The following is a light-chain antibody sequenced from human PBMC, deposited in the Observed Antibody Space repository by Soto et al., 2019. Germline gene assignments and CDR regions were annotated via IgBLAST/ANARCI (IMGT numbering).Light chain of an antibody. V-gene: IGKV3-20*01. Sequence: EIVLTQSPGTLSLSPGDGATLSCRASQSVSSGYLAWYQQKPGQAPRLLIYGASRRAGGIPDRFSGSGAGTDFTLSISRLEPEYFAVYWCQHYGNSPTFGQGTRVQIK. CDR2: GAS. CDR3: QHYGNSPT. J-gene: IGKJ1*01. CDR1: QSVSSGY.